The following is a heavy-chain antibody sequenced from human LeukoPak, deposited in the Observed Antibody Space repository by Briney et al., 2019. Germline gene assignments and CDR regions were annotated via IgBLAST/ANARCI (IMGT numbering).Heavy chain of an antibody. Sequence: ASVKVSRKASGYTFTSNNINWVRQAPGQGLEWMGWMDPNSADTAYAQKFQGRVAMTRDTSISTAYMELSSLRSEDTAVYYCARADTSGWFVDYWGQGTLVTVSS. V-gene: IGHV1-8*01. CDR3: ARADTSGWFVDY. CDR2: MDPNSADT. D-gene: IGHD6-19*01. CDR1: GYTFTSNN. J-gene: IGHJ4*02.